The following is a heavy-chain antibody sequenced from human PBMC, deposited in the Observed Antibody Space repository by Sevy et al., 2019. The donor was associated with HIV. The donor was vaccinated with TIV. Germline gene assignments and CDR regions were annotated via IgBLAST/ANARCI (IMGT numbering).Heavy chain of an antibody. CDR2: ISSNGGST. D-gene: IGHD5-18*01. J-gene: IGHJ4*02. CDR1: GFTFSSYA. Sequence: GESLRLSCAASGFTFSSYAMHWVHQAPGKGLEYVSAISSNGGSTYYADSVKGRFTISRDNSKNTLYLQMGSLRAEDMAVYYCARARYSYGWLVDYWGQGTLVTVSS. CDR3: ARARYSYGWLVDY. V-gene: IGHV3-64*02.